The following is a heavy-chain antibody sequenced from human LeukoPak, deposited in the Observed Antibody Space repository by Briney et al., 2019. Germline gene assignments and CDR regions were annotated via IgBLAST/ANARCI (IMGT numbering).Heavy chain of an antibody. J-gene: IGHJ4*01. CDR1: GLNFSNYW. CDR2: IGDSDTST. V-gene: IGHV3-NL1*01. D-gene: IGHD4-17*01. Sequence: GGSLRLSCVVSGLNFSNYWMHWVRQAPGKGLEWVAIIGDSDTSTNYPDSVRGRFIISRDNSKDTLHLQMDSLRVEDMAVYYCAKGPTLTSFGSWGQGTLVTVSS. CDR3: AKGPTLTSFGS.